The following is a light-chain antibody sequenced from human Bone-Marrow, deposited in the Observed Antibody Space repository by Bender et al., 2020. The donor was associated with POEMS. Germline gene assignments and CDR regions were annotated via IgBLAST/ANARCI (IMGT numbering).Light chain of an antibody. CDR2: EDN. V-gene: IGLV3-1*01. Sequence: SYGLTQPPSVSVSPGHTANITCSGDQLGDQYASWYQLKPGQSPVLVIYEDNKRPSGIPERFSGSNSGNIATLTIRGNQALDEADYYCQTWETGSVVFGGGTKLTVL. CDR1: QLGDQY. CDR3: QTWETGSVV. J-gene: IGLJ3*02.